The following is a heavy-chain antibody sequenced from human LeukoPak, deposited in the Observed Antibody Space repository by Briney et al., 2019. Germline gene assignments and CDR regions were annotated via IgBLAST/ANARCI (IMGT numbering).Heavy chain of an antibody. CDR3: AREHPSSSVDI. CDR1: GFAFSSYA. J-gene: IGHJ3*02. CDR2: IYHSGST. Sequence: LRLSCAASGFAFSSYAMSWVRQAPGKGLEWIGYIYHSGSTYYNPSLKSRVTISVDRSKNQFSLKLSSVTAADTAVYYCAREHPSSSVDIWGQGTMVTVSS. V-gene: IGHV4-30-2*01. D-gene: IGHD6-13*01.